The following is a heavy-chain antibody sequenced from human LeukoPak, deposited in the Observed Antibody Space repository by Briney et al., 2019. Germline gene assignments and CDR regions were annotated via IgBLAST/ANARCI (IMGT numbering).Heavy chain of an antibody. J-gene: IGHJ4*02. CDR1: GGSISRNS. D-gene: IGHD2-15*01. CDR2: TYYSGST. Sequence: SETLSLTCTVSGGSISRNSWSWIRQPPGKGLEWIGDTYYSGSTNYNPSLKSRVTISVDTSKNQFSLKLSSVTAADTAVYYCARLVVVAATPAYLFDYWGQGTLVTVSS. V-gene: IGHV4-59*08. CDR3: ARLVVVAATPAYLFDY.